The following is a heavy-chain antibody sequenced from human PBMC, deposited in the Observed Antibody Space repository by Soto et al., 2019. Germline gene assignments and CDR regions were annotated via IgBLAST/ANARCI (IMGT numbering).Heavy chain of an antibody. V-gene: IGHV3-21*01. CDR1: GFTFSSYS. CDR3: ARAPPDIVVVPAAGGMDV. CDR2: ISSSSSYI. J-gene: IGHJ6*03. Sequence: EVQLVESGGGLVKPGGSLRLSCAASGFTFSSYSMNWVRQAPGKGLEWVSSISSSSSYIYYADSVKGRFTISRDNAKNSLYLQMNSLRAEDTAVYSCARAPPDIVVVPAAGGMDVWGKGTTVTVSS. D-gene: IGHD2-2*01.